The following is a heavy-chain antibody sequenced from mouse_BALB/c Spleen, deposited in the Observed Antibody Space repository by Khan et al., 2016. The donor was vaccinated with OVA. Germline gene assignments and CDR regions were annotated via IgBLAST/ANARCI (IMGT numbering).Heavy chain of an antibody. Sequence: EVELVESGGDLVMPGGSLKLSCSASGFTFSTYAMSWVRQTPEKRLEWVATINSAGDNIFYPDSVKGRFTISRDNAKNTLYLQMNSRRSEDTAMYYCARHNYGPFAYWGQGTLVTVSA. V-gene: IGHV5-9-3*01. D-gene: IGHD1-1*01. CDR2: INSAGDNI. CDR3: ARHNYGPFAY. CDR1: GFTFSTYA. J-gene: IGHJ3*01.